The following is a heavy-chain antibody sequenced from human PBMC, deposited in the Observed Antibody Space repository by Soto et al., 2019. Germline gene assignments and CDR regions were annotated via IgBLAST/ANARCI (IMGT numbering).Heavy chain of an antibody. CDR3: AKPKCADIPFDS. D-gene: IGHD3-9*01. CDR2: ISYHGSDI. Sequence: QVHLVESGGGVVQPGTSLTLSCAASGFIFSRDGMHWVRQAPGKGLEWVAVISYHGSDIYYADSVKGRFTISRDNSKNTVYLQMNSLRPEDTALYYCAKPKCADIPFDSWGQGTLVTVSS. CDR1: GFIFSRDG. J-gene: IGHJ4*02. V-gene: IGHV3-30*18.